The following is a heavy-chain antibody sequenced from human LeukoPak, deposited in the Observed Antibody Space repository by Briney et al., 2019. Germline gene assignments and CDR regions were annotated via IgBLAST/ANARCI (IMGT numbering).Heavy chain of an antibody. CDR1: EYTFSVYH. J-gene: IGHJ4*02. CDR2: INPDSGDT. Sequence: ASVKVSCKASEYTFSVYHIHWVRQAPGQGLEWMAWINPDSGDTNYAQKFQGRVTMTRDTSISTAYMELSRLRSDDTAVYYCARDGHFDYWGQGTLVTVSS. CDR3: ARDGHFDY. V-gene: IGHV1-2*02.